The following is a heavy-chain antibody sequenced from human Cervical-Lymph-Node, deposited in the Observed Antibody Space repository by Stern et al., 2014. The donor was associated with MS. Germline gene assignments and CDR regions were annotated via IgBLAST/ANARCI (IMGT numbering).Heavy chain of an antibody. V-gene: IGHV4-59*01. D-gene: IGHD6-13*01. Sequence: VQLVESGPGLVKPSATLSLTCTVSGDSINYNYWGWIRQPPGKALEWIGYIFYRGSTTYNPSLKSRVTISVDTSKNQFSLNLSSVTAADTAVYYCARVLRRRVIGAPGAGYYFDYWGQGTLVTVPS. CDR1: GDSINYNY. CDR3: ARVLRRRVIGAPGAGYYFDY. CDR2: IFYRGST. J-gene: IGHJ4*02.